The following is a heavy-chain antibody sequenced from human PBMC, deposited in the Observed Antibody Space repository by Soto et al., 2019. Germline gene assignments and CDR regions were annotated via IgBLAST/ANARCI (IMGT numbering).Heavy chain of an antibody. V-gene: IGHV3-74*01. Sequence: TGGSLRLSCAASGFTFSNYWMHWVRQAPGKGLVWVSRINRDGSITTYADAVRGRFTISRDHLKNTVYLQMNDLRPDDTALYFCASWLQREHAYDIWGLGTMVTVAS. CDR1: GFTFSNYW. D-gene: IGHD1-1*01. J-gene: IGHJ3*02. CDR2: INRDGSIT. CDR3: ASWLQREHAYDI.